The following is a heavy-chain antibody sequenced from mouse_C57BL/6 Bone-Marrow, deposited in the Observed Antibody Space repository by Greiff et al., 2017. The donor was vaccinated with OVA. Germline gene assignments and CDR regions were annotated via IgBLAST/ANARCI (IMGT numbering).Heavy chain of an antibody. D-gene: IGHD1-1*02. V-gene: IGHV14-1*01. CDR2: IDPEDGDT. Sequence: VQLQQSGAELVRPGASVKLSCTASGFNIKDYYMHWVKQRPEQGLEWIGRIDPEDGDTEYAPKFQGKATMTADTSSNTAYLQLSSRTSEDTSVYYCTTVGVGSLAYWGQGTLVTVSA. J-gene: IGHJ3*01. CDR3: TTVGVGSLAY. CDR1: GFNIKDYY.